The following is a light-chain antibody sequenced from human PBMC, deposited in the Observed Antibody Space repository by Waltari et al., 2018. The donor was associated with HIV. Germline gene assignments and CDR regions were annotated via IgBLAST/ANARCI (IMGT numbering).Light chain of an antibody. CDR3: QQSYSTPRT. Sequence: DIQMTQSPSSLSTSVGDRVTLTSRASQNIITYLNLYQQNSGKAPNLLIYTESKLKTGVPSRFSGSGSGTNFTLTISGLQPEDSATYVCQQSYSTPRTFGQGTKVEIK. V-gene: IGKV1-39*01. J-gene: IGKJ1*01. CDR2: TES. CDR1: QNIITY.